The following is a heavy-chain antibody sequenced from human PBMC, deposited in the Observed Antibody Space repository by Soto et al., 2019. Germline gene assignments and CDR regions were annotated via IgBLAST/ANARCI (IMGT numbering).Heavy chain of an antibody. Sequence: QVQLVQSGAEVKKPGSSVKVSCKASGGTFSSYAISWVRQAPGQGLEWMGGIIPIFGTANYAQKFQGRVTITADESTSTAYRELSSLRSEDTAVYYCARGRACISTSCHTGDVWGQGTTVTVSS. V-gene: IGHV1-69*12. CDR3: ARGRACISTSCHTGDV. J-gene: IGHJ6*02. CDR1: GGTFSSYA. CDR2: IIPIFGTA. D-gene: IGHD2-2*02.